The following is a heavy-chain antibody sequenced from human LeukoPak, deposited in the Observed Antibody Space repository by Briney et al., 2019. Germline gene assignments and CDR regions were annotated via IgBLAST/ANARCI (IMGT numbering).Heavy chain of an antibody. J-gene: IGHJ4*02. V-gene: IGHV3-30*02. D-gene: IGHD4-23*01. Sequence: GGSLRLSCEASGFIFSSYGTHWVRQAPGKGLEWVAFIRYDGINKYYADSVKGRFTISRDTSKNTLYLQMNSLRAEDTALYYCARPKMAVVTPLDYWGQGTLVTVSS. CDR1: GFIFSSYG. CDR2: IRYDGINK. CDR3: ARPKMAVVTPLDY.